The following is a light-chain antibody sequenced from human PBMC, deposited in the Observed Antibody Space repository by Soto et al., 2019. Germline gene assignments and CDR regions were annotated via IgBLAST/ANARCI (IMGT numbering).Light chain of an antibody. CDR2: KAS. Sequence: DIQMTQPPSTLSASVGDRVTITFRASQSISSWLAWYQQKPGKAPKLLIYKASSLESGVPSSFSGIGSGTEYTLTISSLQPDDFATYSCQQYNSYSSWTFGQGTKVDIK. CDR1: QSISSW. V-gene: IGKV1-5*03. J-gene: IGKJ1*01. CDR3: QQYNSYSSWT.